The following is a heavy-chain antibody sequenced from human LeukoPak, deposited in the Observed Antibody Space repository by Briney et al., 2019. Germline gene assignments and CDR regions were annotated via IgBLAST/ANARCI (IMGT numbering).Heavy chain of an antibody. V-gene: IGHV3-23*01. J-gene: IGHJ4*02. Sequence: HPGGSLRLSCAASGFSSSTYSMSWVRQAPGKGLEWVSSIRGSGADKYYADSVKGRFSISRDNSQDTLSLQMNSLRAEDTAVYYCAKISWDGRGTFDWGRGTLVTVSS. D-gene: IGHD1/OR15-1a*01. CDR2: IRGSGADK. CDR3: AKISWDGRGTFD. CDR1: GFSSSTYS.